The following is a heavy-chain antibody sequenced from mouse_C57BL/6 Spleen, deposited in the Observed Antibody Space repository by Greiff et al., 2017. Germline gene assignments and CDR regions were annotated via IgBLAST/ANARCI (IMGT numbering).Heavy chain of an antibody. Sequence: QVQLKESGAELAKPGASVKLSCKASGYTFTSSWMHWVKQRPGQGLEWIGYINPSSGYTKYNQKFKDKATLTADKSSSTAYMQLSSLTYEDSAVYYCARRITAVGDAMGYWGQGTSVTVSS. CDR2: INPSSGYT. J-gene: IGHJ4*01. V-gene: IGHV1-7*01. CDR1: GYTFTSSW. D-gene: IGHD1-1*01. CDR3: ARRITAVGDAMGY.